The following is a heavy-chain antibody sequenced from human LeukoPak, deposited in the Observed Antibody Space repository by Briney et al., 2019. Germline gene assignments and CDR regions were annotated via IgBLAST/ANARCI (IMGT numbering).Heavy chain of an antibody. J-gene: IGHJ5*02. Sequence: SETLSLTCTVSGDSLGISYWSWTRQSPGKGLECIGYISHNDINSNPSLKSRVTISMDTSKNQVSLRLTSLTAADTAVYYCTRSARLFEPWGQGDLVTASS. CDR1: GDSLGISY. CDR3: TRSARLFEP. CDR2: ISHNDI. V-gene: IGHV4-59*08. D-gene: IGHD3-10*01.